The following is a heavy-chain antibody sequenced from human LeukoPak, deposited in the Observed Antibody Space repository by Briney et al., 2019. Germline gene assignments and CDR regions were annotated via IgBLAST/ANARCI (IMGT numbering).Heavy chain of an antibody. V-gene: IGHV3-23*01. CDR1: GLTFSSYA. D-gene: IGHD3-22*01. CDR2: VSGSGGST. CDR3: AKGDYYDSSGYYHNPYYYYGMDV. Sequence: GGSLRLSCAASGLTFSSYAMSWVRQAPGKGLEWVSAVSGSGGSTYYADSVKGRFTISRDNSKNTLYLQMNSLRAEDTAVYYCAKGDYYDSSGYYHNPYYYYGMDVWGQGTTVTVSS. J-gene: IGHJ6*02.